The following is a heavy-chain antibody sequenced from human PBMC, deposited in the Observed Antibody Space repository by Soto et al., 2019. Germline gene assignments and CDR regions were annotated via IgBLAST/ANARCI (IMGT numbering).Heavy chain of an antibody. V-gene: IGHV4-39*01. Sequence: NPSETLSLTCTVSGGSISSSSYYWGWIRQPPGKGLEWIGSIYYSGSTYYNPSLKSRVTISVDTSKNQFSLRLSSVTAADTAVYYCARHSIVGWVTVVRGVISYMDVWGKGTTVTVSS. CDR1: GGSISSSSYY. CDR3: ARHSIVGWVTVVRGVISYMDV. D-gene: IGHD3-10*01. CDR2: IYYSGST. J-gene: IGHJ6*03.